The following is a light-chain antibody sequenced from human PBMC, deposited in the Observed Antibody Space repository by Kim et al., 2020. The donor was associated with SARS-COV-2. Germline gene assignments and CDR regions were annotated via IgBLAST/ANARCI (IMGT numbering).Light chain of an antibody. CDR3: QVWDVSSDSEV. Sequence: SYELTQPPSVSLAPGKTARITCGGNNIGSKSVHWYQQKPGQAPVLVIYSDYDRPSGIPERFSGSNSGNTATLTISRVEAGDEADYYCQVWDVSSDSEVFGGGTQLTVL. CDR2: SDY. V-gene: IGLV3-21*04. J-gene: IGLJ2*01. CDR1: NIGSKS.